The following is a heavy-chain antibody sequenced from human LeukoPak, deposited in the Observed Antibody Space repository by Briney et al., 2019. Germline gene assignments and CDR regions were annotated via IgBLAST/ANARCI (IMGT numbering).Heavy chain of an antibody. D-gene: IGHD3-22*01. CDR3: ARDRHDSSGIHTLDY. CDR1: GGSISSGGYW. Sequence: SETLSLTCSVSGGSISSGGYWWTWIRQHPVKGLEWTGYIYYSGSTSYNPSLKSRVTISVDTSKNQFSLKLNSVTAADTAVYYCARDRHDSSGIHTLDYWGQGTLVTVSS. V-gene: IGHV4-31*03. J-gene: IGHJ4*02. CDR2: IYYSGST.